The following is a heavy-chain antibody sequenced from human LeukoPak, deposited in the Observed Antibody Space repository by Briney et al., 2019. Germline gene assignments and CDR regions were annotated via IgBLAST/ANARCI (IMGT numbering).Heavy chain of an antibody. V-gene: IGHV4-59*08. CDR1: GGSIRTYY. D-gene: IGHD2-2*01. CDR3: ARVARCTSCFDVDY. CDR2: IYYSGST. J-gene: IGHJ4*02. Sequence: PSETLSPTCTVSGGSIRTYYWSWIRQPPGKGLEWIGYIYYSGSTNYNPSLKSRVSISVDTSKNQFSLTLSSVTAADTAVYYCARVARCTSCFDVDYWGQGTLVTVSS.